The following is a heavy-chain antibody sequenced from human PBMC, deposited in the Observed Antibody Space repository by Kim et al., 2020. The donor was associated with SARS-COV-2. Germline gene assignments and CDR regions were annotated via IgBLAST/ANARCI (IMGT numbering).Heavy chain of an antibody. CDR2: INHSGST. CDR3: ARGSVWGYCSSTSCPEDA. V-gene: IGHV4-34*01. J-gene: IGHJ3*01. CDR1: GGSFSGYY. Sequence: SETLSLTCAVYGGSFSGYYWSWIRQPPGKGLEWVGYINHSGSTNYNPSLKSRVTILVDTSRNQFSLKLSSVTAADTAVYYCARGSVWGYCSSTSCPEDA. D-gene: IGHD2-2*01.